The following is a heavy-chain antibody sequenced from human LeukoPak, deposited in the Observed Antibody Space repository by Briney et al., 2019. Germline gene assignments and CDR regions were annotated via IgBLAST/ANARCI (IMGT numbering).Heavy chain of an antibody. J-gene: IGHJ4*02. CDR3: VRDLSFSPDS. V-gene: IGHV3-74*01. CDR1: RFTLTSFW. Sequence: ESLRVSGAASRFTLTSFWRHWVRQVPGKGLVWVSHISPDGSYTDYADSVKGRFIISRDNAKNTMSLQMNSLRAEDTAVYYCVRDLSFSPDSWGQGTLVSVSS. CDR2: ISPDGSYT.